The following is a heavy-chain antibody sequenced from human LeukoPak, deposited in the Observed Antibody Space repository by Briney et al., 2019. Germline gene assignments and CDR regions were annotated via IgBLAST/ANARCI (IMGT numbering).Heavy chain of an antibody. V-gene: IGHV4-39*01. CDR3: ARHGSSSWNYYYYYYMDV. Sequence: PSETLSLPCGVTGGSMSCSSYFWGGLRQPPGEGLGWIGSIYYSGNTYYNPALKSRVTIFGDTSKNQFSLKLSSVTAPDTAVYYWARHGSSSWNYYYYYYMDVWGKGTTVTVSS. CDR2: IYYSGNT. J-gene: IGHJ6*03. D-gene: IGHD6-13*01. CDR1: GGSMSCSSYF.